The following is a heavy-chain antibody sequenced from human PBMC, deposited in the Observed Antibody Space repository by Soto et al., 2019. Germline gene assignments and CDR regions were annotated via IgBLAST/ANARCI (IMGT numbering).Heavy chain of an antibody. CDR1: GGSVSSGSYY. CDR2: IYYSGST. Sequence: SETLSLTCTVSGGSVSSGSYYWSWIRQPPGKGLEWIGYIYYSGSTNYNPSLKSRVTISVDTSKNQFSPKLSSVTAADTAVYYCARAWGYCSSTSCYEWKFDYWGQGTLVTVSS. CDR3: ARAWGYCSSTSCYEWKFDY. D-gene: IGHD2-2*01. V-gene: IGHV4-61*01. J-gene: IGHJ4*02.